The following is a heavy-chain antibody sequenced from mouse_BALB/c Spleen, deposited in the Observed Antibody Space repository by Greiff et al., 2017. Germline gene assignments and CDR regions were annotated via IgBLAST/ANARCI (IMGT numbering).Heavy chain of an antibody. J-gene: IGHJ3*01. CDR2: ISYSGST. Sequence: EVQLQESGPGLVKPSQSLSLTCTVTGYSITSYYAWNWIRQFPGNKLEWLGYISYSGSTSYNPSLKSRISITRDTSKNQFSLQLNSVTTEDTATYDYARSGEYDRAWFAYWGQGTLVTVSA. CDR3: ARSGEYDRAWFAY. D-gene: IGHD2-4*01. CDR1: GYSITSYYA. V-gene: IGHV3-2*02.